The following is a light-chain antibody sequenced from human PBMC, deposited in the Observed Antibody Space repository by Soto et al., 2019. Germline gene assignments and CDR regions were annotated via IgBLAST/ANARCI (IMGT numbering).Light chain of an antibody. J-gene: IGKJ5*01. CDR1: QSVSSN. V-gene: IGKV3D-15*01. Sequence: EIVMTQSPATLSVSPGERDTLSCMASQSVSSNLAWYQQKPGQAPRLLIYGIYKRATDITDRFSGSGSGTEFTLTISSLQPEDFATYYCQQHGQWPITFGQGTRLDIK. CDR3: QQHGQWPIT. CDR2: GIY.